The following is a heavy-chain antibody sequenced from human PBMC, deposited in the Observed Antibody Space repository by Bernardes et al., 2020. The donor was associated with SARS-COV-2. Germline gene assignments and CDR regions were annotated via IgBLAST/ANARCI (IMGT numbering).Heavy chain of an antibody. Sequence: SGPTLVKPTETLTLTCTVSGFSLSNARMGVSWIRQPPGKALEWLAHIFSNDEKSYSTSLKSRLTISKDTSKSQVVLTMTNMDPVDTATYYCARVRIAAAGTPIWYYYYGMDVWGQGTTVTVSS. D-gene: IGHD6-13*01. V-gene: IGHV2-26*01. CDR3: ARVRIAAAGTPIWYYYYGMDV. CDR2: IFSNDEK. CDR1: GFSLSNARMG. J-gene: IGHJ6*02.